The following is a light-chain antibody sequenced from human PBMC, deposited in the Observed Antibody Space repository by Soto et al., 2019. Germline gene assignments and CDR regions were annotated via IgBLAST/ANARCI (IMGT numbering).Light chain of an antibody. V-gene: IGLV1-40*01. CDR1: SSNIGAGYD. J-gene: IGLJ2*01. CDR3: QSYDTSLSVV. Sequence: QSVLTQPPSVSGAPGQXVTISCTGSSSNIGAGYDVHWYQQLPGTAPKLLIYANSNRPSGVPDRFSGSKSGTSASLAITGLQAEDEADYYCQSYDTSLSVVFGGGTKLTVL. CDR2: ANS.